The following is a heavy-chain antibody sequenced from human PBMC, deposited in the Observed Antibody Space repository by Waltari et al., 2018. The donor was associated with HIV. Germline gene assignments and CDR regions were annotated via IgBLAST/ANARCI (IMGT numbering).Heavy chain of an antibody. D-gene: IGHD5-18*01. CDR3: AHLVTGFYYYGMDV. Sequence: EVQLVESGGGLVKPGGSLMLFCAASGFTFNNYLMTWVRQAPGKGLEWVSTISSRSTYIYYGDSVKGRFSISRDNAKNSLYLQMNSLRAEDTAVYYCAHLVTGFYYYGMDVWGQGTTVTVSS. V-gene: IGHV3-21*01. CDR2: ISSRSTYI. J-gene: IGHJ6*02. CDR1: GFTFNNYL.